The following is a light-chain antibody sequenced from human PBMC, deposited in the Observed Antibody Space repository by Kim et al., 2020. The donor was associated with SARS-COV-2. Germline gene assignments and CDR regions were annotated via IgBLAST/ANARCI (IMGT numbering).Light chain of an antibody. Sequence: DIQMTQSPSTLSASVGDRVTITCRASQGISRWLAWYQQKPGKAPELLIFDASSLEGGVPSRFSGSGSGTEFTLTISSLQPDDFATYCCQQYVRYPVTFGQGTKLEI. CDR3: QQYVRYPVT. J-gene: IGKJ2*01. CDR2: DAS. CDR1: QGISRW. V-gene: IGKV1-5*01.